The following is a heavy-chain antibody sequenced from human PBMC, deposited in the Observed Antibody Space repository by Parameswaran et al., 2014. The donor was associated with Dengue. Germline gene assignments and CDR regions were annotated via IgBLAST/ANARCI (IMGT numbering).Heavy chain of an antibody. CDR3: ARDSRRSSSWVAHNNWFDP. V-gene: IGHV1-46*01. CDR2: INPSGGST. D-gene: IGHD6-13*01. J-gene: IGHJ5*02. Sequence: WVRQAPGQGLEWMGIINPSGGSTSYAQKFQGRVTMTRDTSTSTVYMELSSLRSEDTAVYYCARDSRRSSSWVAHNNWFDPWGQGTLVTVSS.